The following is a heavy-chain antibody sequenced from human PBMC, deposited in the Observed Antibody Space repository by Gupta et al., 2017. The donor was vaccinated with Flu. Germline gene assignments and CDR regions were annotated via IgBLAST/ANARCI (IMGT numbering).Heavy chain of an antibody. J-gene: IGHJ4*02. D-gene: IGHD7-27*01. V-gene: IGHV1-46*01. Sequence: MHWVRQAPGQGLEWMGVINPSGGGTTYAQKFQGRVSMTRDTSTSTFYMELSSLRSEDTAVYYCARPGTGEAFDYWGQGTLLIVSS. CDR2: INPSGGGT. CDR3: ARPGTGEAFDY.